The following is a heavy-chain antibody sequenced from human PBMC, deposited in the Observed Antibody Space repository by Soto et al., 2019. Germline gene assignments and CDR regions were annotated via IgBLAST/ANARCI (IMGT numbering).Heavy chain of an antibody. J-gene: IGHJ6*03. CDR1: GYTFTSYD. Sequence: ASVTVSCKASGYTFTSYDINWVRQATGQGLEWMGWMNPNSGNTGYAQKFQGRVTMTRNTSISTAYMELSSLRSEDTAVYYCARGYNGDYLNYYYYYYMDVWGKGTTVTVSS. CDR3: ARGYNGDYLNYYYYYYMDV. CDR2: MNPNSGNT. V-gene: IGHV1-8*01. D-gene: IGHD4-17*01.